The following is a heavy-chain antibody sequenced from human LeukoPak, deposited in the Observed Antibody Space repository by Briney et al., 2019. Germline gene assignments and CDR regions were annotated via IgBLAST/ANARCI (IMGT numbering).Heavy chain of an antibody. D-gene: IGHD3-10*01. CDR1: GFTFSSYA. V-gene: IGHV3-23*01. CDR2: ISGSGGST. Sequence: PGGSLRLSCAASGFTFSSYAMSWVRQAPGKGLEWVSAISGSGGSTYYADSVKGRFTTSRDNSKNTLYLQMNSLRAEDTAVYYCAKKYDGSARMYLYDYWGQGTLVTVSS. J-gene: IGHJ4*02. CDR3: AKKYDGSARMYLYDY.